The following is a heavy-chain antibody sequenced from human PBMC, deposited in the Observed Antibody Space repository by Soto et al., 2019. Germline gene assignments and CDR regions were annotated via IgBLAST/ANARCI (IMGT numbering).Heavy chain of an antibody. J-gene: IGHJ4*02. V-gene: IGHV4-39*01. CDR1: GGSISSSSYY. CDR2: IYYSGST. Sequence: PSETLSLTCTVSGGSISSSSYYWGWIRQPPGKWLEWIGSIYYSGSTYYNPSLKSRVTISVDTSKNQFSLKLSSVTAADTAVYYCARLHRERFGMIVVVITYLDYWGQGTLVTVSS. CDR3: ARLHRERFGMIVVVITYLDY. D-gene: IGHD3-22*01.